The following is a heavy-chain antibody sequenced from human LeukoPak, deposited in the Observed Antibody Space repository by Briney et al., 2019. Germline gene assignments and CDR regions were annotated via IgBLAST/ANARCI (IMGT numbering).Heavy chain of an antibody. CDR3: AREAGAYSFRPLDC. CDR1: GGSISNYY. V-gene: IGHV4-4*07. Sequence: SETLSLTCTVSGGSISNYYWSWIRQPSGKGLEWIGRISNSGSTNYNLVHKSRVTMSVDTSKKQFSVRLSSVTAADTAMYYCAREAGAYSFRPLDCWGQGVLVSASS. CDR2: ISNSGST. J-gene: IGHJ4*02. D-gene: IGHD1-26*01.